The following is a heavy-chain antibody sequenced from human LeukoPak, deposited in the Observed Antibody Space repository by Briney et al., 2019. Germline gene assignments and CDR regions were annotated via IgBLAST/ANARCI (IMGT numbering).Heavy chain of an antibody. Sequence: GGSLRLSCAASGFTFSSHWMHWVRQAPGKGLVWVSRINSDGSSISYADSVKGRFTISRDNAKNTLYLQMNSLRAEDTAVYYCARRSTATNWFDPWGQGTLVTVSS. CDR2: INSDGSSI. V-gene: IGHV3-74*01. CDR3: ARRSTATNWFDP. CDR1: GFTFSSHW. D-gene: IGHD4-11*01. J-gene: IGHJ5*02.